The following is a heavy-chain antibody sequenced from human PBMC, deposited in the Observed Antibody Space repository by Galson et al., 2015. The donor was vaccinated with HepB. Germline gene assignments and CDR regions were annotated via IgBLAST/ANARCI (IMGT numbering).Heavy chain of an antibody. CDR1: GFTLDDYA. J-gene: IGHJ4*02. V-gene: IGHV3-9*01. D-gene: IGHD6-13*01. CDR2: ISWNSGSR. Sequence: SLRLSCAASGFTLDDYAMHWVRQAPGKGLEWVSGISWNSGSRGYVDSVKGRFTISRDNAKNSLYLQMNSLRAEDTALYFCAIDTGKCGGYSSSWYMDYWGQGTLVTVSS. CDR3: AIDTGKCGGYSSSWYMDY.